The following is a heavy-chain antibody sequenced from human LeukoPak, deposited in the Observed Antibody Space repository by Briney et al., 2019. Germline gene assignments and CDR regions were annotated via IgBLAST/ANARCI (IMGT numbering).Heavy chain of an antibody. CDR1: GFISSSYG. D-gene: IGHD3-3*01. CDR2: IWYDGTNK. V-gene: IGHV3-33*01. Sequence: GRSLRLSCVASGFISSSYGMHWVRQAPGKGLEWVAVIWYDGTNKYYGDSVKGRFTISRDNSKNTLYLQINRLRVEDTAVYYCARDKIYDFWSGHNFDYWGQGTLVTVSS. J-gene: IGHJ4*02. CDR3: ARDKIYDFWSGHNFDY.